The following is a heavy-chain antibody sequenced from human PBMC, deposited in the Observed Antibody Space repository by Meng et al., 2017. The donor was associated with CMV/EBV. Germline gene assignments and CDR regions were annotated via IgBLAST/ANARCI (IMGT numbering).Heavy chain of an antibody. CDR2: IKQDGSEK. V-gene: IGHV3-7*01. CDR3: ARDSGGIVVVPAAGGLGY. Sequence: GGSLRLSCAASGFTFSRYWMSWVRQAPGKGLEWVANIKQDGSEKYYVDSVKGRFTISRDNAKNSLYLQMNSLRAEDTAVYYCARDSGGIVVVPAAGGLGYWGQGTLVTVSS. J-gene: IGHJ4*02. CDR1: GFTFSRYW. D-gene: IGHD2-2*01.